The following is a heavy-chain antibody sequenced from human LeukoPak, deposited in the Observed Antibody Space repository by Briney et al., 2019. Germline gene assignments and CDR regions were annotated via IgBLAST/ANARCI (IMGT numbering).Heavy chain of an antibody. Sequence: PGRSLRLSCAASGFTFSSYAMHWVRQAPGKGLEWVAVISYDGSNKYYADSVKGRFTISRDNSKNTLYLQMNSLRAEDTAVYYCAAAVALLSGSWYRAQLNFDYWGQGTLVTVSS. CDR1: GFTFSSYA. V-gene: IGHV3-30-3*01. D-gene: IGHD6-13*01. J-gene: IGHJ4*02. CDR3: AAAVALLSGSWYRAQLNFDY. CDR2: ISYDGSNK.